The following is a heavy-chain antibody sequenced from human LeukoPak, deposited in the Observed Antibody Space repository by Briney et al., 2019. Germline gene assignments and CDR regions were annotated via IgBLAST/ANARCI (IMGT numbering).Heavy chain of an antibody. CDR2: LSSSGGST. J-gene: IGHJ4*02. CDR1: GFFFSNYD. Sequence: GGTLRLSCAASGFFFSNYDMNWVRQAPGKGLEWVSGLSSSGGSTFYADSVKGRFTISRVNSKNTVYLQMNSLRGEDTAIYYCARGVTVTTDFWGQGTLVTVSS. CDR3: ARGVTVTTDF. V-gene: IGHV3-23*01. D-gene: IGHD4-17*01.